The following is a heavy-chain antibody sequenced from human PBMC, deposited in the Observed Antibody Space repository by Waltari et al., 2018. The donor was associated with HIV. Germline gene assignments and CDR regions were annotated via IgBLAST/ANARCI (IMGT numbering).Heavy chain of an antibody. CDR3: ARDQTTWYDSSGAADS. V-gene: IGHV1-2*02. Sequence: QVQLVQSGAEVKKVGASVKVSCRASGYTFSDYYLHWVRQAPGQGLEWMGWIYPKSGDTNYAQQFQDRLTLTRDTSIATAYMELTSLDSDDTAMYFCARDQTTWYDSSGAADSWGQGTLVSVSS. CDR1: GYTFSDYY. J-gene: IGHJ4*02. D-gene: IGHD2-15*01. CDR2: IYPKSGDT.